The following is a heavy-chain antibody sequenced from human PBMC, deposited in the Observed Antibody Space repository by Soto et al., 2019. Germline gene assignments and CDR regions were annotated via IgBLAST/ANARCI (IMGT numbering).Heavy chain of an antibody. V-gene: IGHV4-4*01. CDR3: AGAEIVVWGFDY. D-gene: IGHD3-22*01. CDR1: GGSISSSNW. CDR2: FYHSGST. J-gene: IGHJ4*02. Sequence: QVQLQESGPGLVKPSGTLSLTCAVSGGSISSSNWWSWVRQPPGKGLEGIGEFYHSGSTNYNPSLRSGVTTSVRKSHNQFSRKLTSVTAADTAVDCRAGAEIVVWGFDYWGQVTLVTFSS.